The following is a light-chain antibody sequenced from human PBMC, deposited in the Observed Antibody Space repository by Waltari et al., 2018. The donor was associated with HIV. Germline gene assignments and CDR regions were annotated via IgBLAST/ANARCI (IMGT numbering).Light chain of an antibody. CDR2: EVS. V-gene: IGLV2-14*01. Sequence: QSALTQPASVSGSPGQSITISCTGTSSDVGAYNYVSWYQQHPGKAPKLMIYEVSNRPSGVSTRFSGSKSGNTASLTISGLQAEDEADYYCSSDTTTYIVVFGGGTKLTVL. CDR1: SSDVGAYNY. CDR3: SSDTTTYIVV. J-gene: IGLJ2*01.